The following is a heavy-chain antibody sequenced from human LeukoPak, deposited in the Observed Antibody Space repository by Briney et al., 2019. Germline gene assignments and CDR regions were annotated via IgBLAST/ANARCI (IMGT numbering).Heavy chain of an antibody. CDR1: GFTDSSNY. V-gene: IGHV3-53*01. Sequence: PGGSLRLSCAASGFTDSSNYMSWVRQAPGKGLEWVSVIYSGGSTYYADSVTGRFTISRDNSKNTLYLQMNSLRAEDTAVYYCARFHTEYSSSNDAFDIWGQGTMVTVSS. J-gene: IGHJ3*02. CDR2: IYSGGST. CDR3: ARFHTEYSSSNDAFDI. D-gene: IGHD6-6*01.